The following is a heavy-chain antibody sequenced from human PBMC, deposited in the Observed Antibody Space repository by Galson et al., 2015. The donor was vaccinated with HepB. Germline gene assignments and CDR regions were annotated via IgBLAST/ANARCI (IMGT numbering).Heavy chain of an antibody. D-gene: IGHD5-12*01. Sequence: SLRLSCAASGFTFSSYAMSWVRQAPGKGLEWVSTISGSGDNTYYADSVKGRFTISRDKSKKTLYLQMNSLRAEDTAVYYCAKGSHSVYVDVMATILFDYWGQGTLVTVSS. V-gene: IGHV3-23*01. CDR2: ISGSGDNT. J-gene: IGHJ4*02. CDR1: GFTFSSYA. CDR3: AKGSHSVYVDVMATILFDY.